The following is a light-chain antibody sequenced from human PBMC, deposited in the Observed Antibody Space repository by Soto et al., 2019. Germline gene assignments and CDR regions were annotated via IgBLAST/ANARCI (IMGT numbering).Light chain of an antibody. V-gene: IGKV3-11*01. J-gene: IGKJ2*01. CDR3: QHRDNWSYI. CDR2: DAS. CDR1: QDIGSD. Sequence: TQSPSSLSASVGDRVIITCRASQDIGSDLAWYQQKPGQAPRLLMYDASTRATGIPARFSGSGSGTDYTLTISSLEAEDFAIYYCQHRDNWSYIFGQGTKLEIK.